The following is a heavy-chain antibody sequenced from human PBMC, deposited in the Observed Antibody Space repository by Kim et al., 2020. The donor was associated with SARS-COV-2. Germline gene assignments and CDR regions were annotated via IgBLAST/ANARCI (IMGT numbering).Heavy chain of an antibody. Sequence: GGSLRLSCEASGFRFSDYYMSWIRQAPGKGLEWVAYINGDGSSMKCADSVNGRFSISRDNANKSLSLQMNSLTTEETAVYYCVRAPSNWGQGTLGTVS. CDR1: GFRFSDYY. CDR3: VRAPSN. J-gene: IGHJ4*02. D-gene: IGHD6-6*01. CDR2: INGDGSSM. V-gene: IGHV3-11*01.